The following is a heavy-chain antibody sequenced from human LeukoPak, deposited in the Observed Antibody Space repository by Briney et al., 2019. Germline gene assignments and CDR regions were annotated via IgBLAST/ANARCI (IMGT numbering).Heavy chain of an antibody. CDR2: ISGSGGST. CDR1: GFTFSSYA. Sequence: PGGSLRLSCAASGFTFSSYAMSWVRQAPGKGLEWVSAISGSGGSTYYADSVKGRFTISRDNSKYTLYLQMNSLRAEDTAVYYCAKSAPKTYYDFWSGPPIYMDVWGKGTTVTVSS. V-gene: IGHV3-23*01. D-gene: IGHD3-3*01. J-gene: IGHJ6*03. CDR3: AKSAPKTYYDFWSGPPIYMDV.